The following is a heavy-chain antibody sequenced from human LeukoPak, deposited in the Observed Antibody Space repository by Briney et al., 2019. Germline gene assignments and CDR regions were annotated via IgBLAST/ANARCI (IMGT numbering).Heavy chain of an antibody. CDR3: TTSGTPFEY. J-gene: IGHJ4*02. CDR2: IKNKGDGGTT. D-gene: IGHD3-10*01. Sequence: GGSLRLSCAASGFTFNKAWMSWVRLAPGKGLEWVGRIKNKGDGGTTDYAAPVKGRFTVSRDDSKSTLYLQMNSLKTKDTAVYYCTTSGTPFEYWGQGTLVTVSS. CDR1: GFTFNKAW. V-gene: IGHV3-15*01.